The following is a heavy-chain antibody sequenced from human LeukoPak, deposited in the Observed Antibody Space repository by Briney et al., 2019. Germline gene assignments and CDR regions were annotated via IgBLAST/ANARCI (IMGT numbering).Heavy chain of an antibody. CDR3: ARLYSLYYYFDY. D-gene: IGHD2-15*01. V-gene: IGHV4-59*08. J-gene: IGHJ4*02. CDR2: IYYSGST. CDR1: GGSISSYY. Sequence: SETLSLTCTVSGGSISSYYWGWIRQPPGKGLEWIGYIYYSGSTNYNPSLKSRVTISVDTSKNQFSLKLSSVTAADTAVYYCARLYSLYYYFDYWGQGTLVTVSS.